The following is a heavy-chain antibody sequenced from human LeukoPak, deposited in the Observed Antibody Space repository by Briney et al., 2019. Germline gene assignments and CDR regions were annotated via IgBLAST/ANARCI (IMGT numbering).Heavy chain of an antibody. J-gene: IGHJ4*02. V-gene: IGHV3-23*01. CDR2: ISGGGGST. CDR3: AKGMYYYDSSGYPDY. Sequence: PGGSLRLSCAASGFTFSSYAMSWVRQAPGKGLEWVSAISGGGGSTYYADSVKGRFTISRDNSKNTLYLQMNSLRAEDTAVYYCAKGMYYYDSSGYPDYWGQGTLVTVSS. D-gene: IGHD3-22*01. CDR1: GFTFSSYA.